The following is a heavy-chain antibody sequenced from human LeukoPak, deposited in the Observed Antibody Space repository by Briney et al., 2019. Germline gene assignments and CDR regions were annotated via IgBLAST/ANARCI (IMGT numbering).Heavy chain of an antibody. D-gene: IGHD5-12*01. V-gene: IGHV4-59*01. Sequence: PSETLSLTCTVSGGSISSYYWSWIRQPPGKGLEWIGYIYYSGSTNYNPSLKSRVTISVDTSKNQFSLKLSSVTAADTAVYYCARGSTFVDIVAAFDYWGQGTLVAVSS. CDR1: GGSISSYY. CDR2: IYYSGST. J-gene: IGHJ4*02. CDR3: ARGSTFVDIVAAFDY.